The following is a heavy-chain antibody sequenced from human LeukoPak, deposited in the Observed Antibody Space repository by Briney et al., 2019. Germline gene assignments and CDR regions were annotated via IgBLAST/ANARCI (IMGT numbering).Heavy chain of an antibody. D-gene: IGHD2-21*01. Sequence: TGGSLRLSCAASGFTFNSYAMHWVRQAPGKGLEWVAVISYDGSNKYYADSVKGRFTISRDNSKNTLYLLMNSLRAEDMAVYYCAREHMSSPFDYWGQGTLVTVSS. CDR3: AREHMSSPFDY. CDR2: ISYDGSNK. V-gene: IGHV3-30-3*01. CDR1: GFTFNSYA. J-gene: IGHJ4*02.